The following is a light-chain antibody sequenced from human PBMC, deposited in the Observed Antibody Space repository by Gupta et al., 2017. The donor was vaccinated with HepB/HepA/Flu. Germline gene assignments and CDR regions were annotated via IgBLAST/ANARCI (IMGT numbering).Light chain of an antibody. CDR2: GAS. Sequence: ETVLTHPPGLLAMSPGERVILSCRASKSLNSNYLAWYQQKPGQAPRLLIYGASIRATGISDRFSGSGSGTDFTLTISRLEPEDFAMYYCQQYGSSPLYTFGQGTKLQIK. CDR1: KSLNSNY. J-gene: IGKJ2*01. CDR3: QQYGSSPLYT. V-gene: IGKV3-20*01.